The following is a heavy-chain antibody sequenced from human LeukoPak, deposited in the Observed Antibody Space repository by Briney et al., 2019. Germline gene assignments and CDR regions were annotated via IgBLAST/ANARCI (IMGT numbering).Heavy chain of an antibody. V-gene: IGHV3-23*01. Sequence: SGGSLRLSCAASGFTLSNYAMKWVRQAPGKGLEWVSGISGGSGSGTSGTTYYTDSVKGRFTISRDNSKNTVYLQMNSLTADDTAVHYCAKASTSGTLGALDFWGQGTLVTVSS. CDR1: GFTLSNYA. J-gene: IGHJ4*02. D-gene: IGHD1-1*01. CDR2: ISGGSGSGTSGTT. CDR3: AKASTSGTLGALDF.